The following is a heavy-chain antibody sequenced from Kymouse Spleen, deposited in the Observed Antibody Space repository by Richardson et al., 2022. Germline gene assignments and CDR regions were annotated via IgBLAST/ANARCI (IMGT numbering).Heavy chain of an antibody. Sequence: QVQLQESGPGLVKPSETLSLTCTVSGGSVSSGSYYWSWIRQPPGKGLEWIGYIYYSGSTNYNPSLKSRVTISVDTSKNQFSLKLSSVTAADTAVYYCARGAWLPGMDVWGQGTTVTVSS. CDR1: GGSVSSGSYY. V-gene: IGHV4-61*01. D-gene: IGHD5-12*01. J-gene: IGHJ6*02. CDR3: ARGAWLPGMDV. CDR2: IYYSGST.